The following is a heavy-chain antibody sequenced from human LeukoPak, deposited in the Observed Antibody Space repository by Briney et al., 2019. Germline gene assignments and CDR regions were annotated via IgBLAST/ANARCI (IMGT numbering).Heavy chain of an antibody. CDR2: ISGSGGST. D-gene: IGHD6-6*01. CDR1: GFAFSSYA. Sequence: GGSLRLSCAASGFAFSSYAMSWVRQAPGKGLEWVSAISGSGGSTYYADSVKGRFTISRDNSKNTLYLQMNSLRAEDTAVYYCADQPPKQLAGGRPDYWGQGTLVTVSS. CDR3: ADQPPKQLAGGRPDY. J-gene: IGHJ4*02. V-gene: IGHV3-23*01.